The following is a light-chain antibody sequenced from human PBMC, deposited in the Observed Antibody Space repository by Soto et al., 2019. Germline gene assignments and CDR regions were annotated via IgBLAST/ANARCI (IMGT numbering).Light chain of an antibody. CDR3: QERWT. Sequence: EIVLTQSPGTLSLSPGERATLSCRASQSVSSSYLAWYQQKPGQAPRLLIYGASSRATGIPDRFSGSGSGTDFTLTISRLEPGDCAVYYCQERWTFGQGTKVEIK. V-gene: IGKV3-20*01. J-gene: IGKJ1*01. CDR1: QSVSSSY. CDR2: GAS.